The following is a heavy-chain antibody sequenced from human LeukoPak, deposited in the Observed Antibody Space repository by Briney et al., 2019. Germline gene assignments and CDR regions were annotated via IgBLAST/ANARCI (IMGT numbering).Heavy chain of an antibody. D-gene: IGHD3-10*01. V-gene: IGHV4-39*01. J-gene: IGHJ4*02. CDR2: IYYSGSA. Sequence: SETLSLTCTVSGGSISSYYWGWIRQPPGKGLEWIGSIYYSGSAYYNPSLKSRVTISVDTSRNQFSLRLSSLTAADTAMYFCAKSLYDYRSGTYFRPFDYWGQGTLVTVSS. CDR1: GGSISSYY. CDR3: AKSLYDYRSGTYFRPFDY.